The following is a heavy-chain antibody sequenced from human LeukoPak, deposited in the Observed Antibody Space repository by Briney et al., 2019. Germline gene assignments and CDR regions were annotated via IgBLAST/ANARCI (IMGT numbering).Heavy chain of an antibody. Sequence: SETLSLTCVVYGGSFSGYYWGWISQPPGKGLEWIGIIYYSGSTYSNPSLRNRVTISVDTSKNQFSLKLSSVTAADTAVYYCASFYCSGGSCYQYYYYYYMDVWGKGTTVTISS. D-gene: IGHD2-15*01. CDR1: GGSFSGYY. V-gene: IGHV4-34*01. CDR2: IYYSGST. J-gene: IGHJ6*03. CDR3: ASFYCSGGSCYQYYYYYYMDV.